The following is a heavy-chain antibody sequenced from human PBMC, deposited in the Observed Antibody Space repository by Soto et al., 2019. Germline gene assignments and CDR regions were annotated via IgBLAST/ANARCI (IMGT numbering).Heavy chain of an antibody. CDR3: ARLSLSITIFGVVIKAWFDP. Sequence: TSETLSLTCAVYGGSFSGYYWSWIRKPPGKGLEWIGEINHSGSTNYNPSLKSRVTISVDTSKNQFSLKLSSVTAADTAVYYCARLSLSITIFGVVIKAWFDPWGQGTLVTVSS. D-gene: IGHD3-3*01. CDR2: INHSGST. V-gene: IGHV4-34*01. CDR1: GGSFSGYY. J-gene: IGHJ5*02.